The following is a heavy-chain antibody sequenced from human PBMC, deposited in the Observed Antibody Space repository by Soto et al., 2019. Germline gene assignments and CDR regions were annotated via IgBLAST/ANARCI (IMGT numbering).Heavy chain of an antibody. Sequence: SETLSHTCTASGGSIKPPYWSWIRQPPGKGLEWIGYIYYSGSTNYNPSLKSRVTISVDTSKNQFSLKLSSVTAADTAVYYCARVWGGAFDIWGQGTMVT. CDR2: IYYSGST. CDR3: ARVWGGAFDI. V-gene: IGHV4-59*11. CDR1: GGSIKPPY. D-gene: IGHD3-10*01. J-gene: IGHJ3*02.